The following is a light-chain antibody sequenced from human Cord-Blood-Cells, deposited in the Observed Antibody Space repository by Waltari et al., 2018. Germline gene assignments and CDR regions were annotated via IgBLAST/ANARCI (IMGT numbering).Light chain of an antibody. J-gene: IGKJ1*01. V-gene: IGKV3-15*01. CDR2: GAS. CDR1: KSVSIN. Sequence: EIVMTQSPATLSVSPGERATPSCRASKSVSINLAWYQQKPGQAPRLLIYGASTRATGIPARFSGSGSGTEFTLTISSLQSEDFAVYYCQQYNNWPWTFGQGTKVEIK. CDR3: QQYNNWPWT.